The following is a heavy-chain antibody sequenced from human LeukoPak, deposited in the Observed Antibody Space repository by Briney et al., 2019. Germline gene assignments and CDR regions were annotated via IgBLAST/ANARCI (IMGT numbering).Heavy chain of an antibody. CDR1: GGSISSYY. Sequence: PSETLSLTCTVSGGSISSYYWSWIRQPPGKGLEWIGYIYYSGSTNYNPSLKSRVTISVDTSKNQFSLKLSSVTAADTAVYYCARDVIGFCSGGSCYSRWFDHWGQGTLVTVSS. D-gene: IGHD2-15*01. CDR3: ARDVIGFCSGGSCYSRWFDH. CDR2: IYYSGST. J-gene: IGHJ5*02. V-gene: IGHV4-59*01.